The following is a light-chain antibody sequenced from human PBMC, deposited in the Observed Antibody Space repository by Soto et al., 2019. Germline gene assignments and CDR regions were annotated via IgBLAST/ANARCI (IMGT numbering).Light chain of an antibody. CDR3: HPANSFPLT. CDR2: SAS. Sequence: DIQVTQSPSSVSASVGARVTITCRTSQDVSSWLAWYQQKPGKASEILIYSASTLQTGVPSRFSGSGSGTDISLTVSSLQPEDFATYYCHPANSFPLTFGGGNKVEIK. V-gene: IGKV1-12*01. J-gene: IGKJ4*01. CDR1: QDVSSW.